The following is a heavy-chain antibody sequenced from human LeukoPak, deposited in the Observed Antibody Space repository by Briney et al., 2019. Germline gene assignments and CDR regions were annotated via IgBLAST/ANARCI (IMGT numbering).Heavy chain of an antibody. CDR3: ARGNYGSGSLFDY. CDR2: ISSSSSYI. Sequence: PGGSLRLSCAASGFTFSSYSMNWVRQAPGKGLEWVSSISSSSSYIYYADSVKGRFTISRDNAKSSLYLQMNSLRAEDTAVYYCARGNYGSGSLFDYWGQGTLVTVSS. V-gene: IGHV3-21*01. D-gene: IGHD3-10*01. CDR1: GFTFSSYS. J-gene: IGHJ4*02.